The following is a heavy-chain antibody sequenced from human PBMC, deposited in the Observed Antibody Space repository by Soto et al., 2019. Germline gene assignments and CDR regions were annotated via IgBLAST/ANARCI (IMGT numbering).Heavy chain of an antibody. J-gene: IGHJ4*02. CDR1: GFSFSAYA. CDR2: MTGSGGFT. CDR3: AKAQCAHHCYVFDY. V-gene: IGHV3-23*01. D-gene: IGHD2-15*01. Sequence: GGSLRLSCAASGFSFSAYAMSWVRQAPGEGLEWVSGMTGSGGFTYYADSVKSRFTISRDNSKNTLYVQMNRLRAEHAAVYYCAKAQCAHHCYVFDYWGPGTLVTISS.